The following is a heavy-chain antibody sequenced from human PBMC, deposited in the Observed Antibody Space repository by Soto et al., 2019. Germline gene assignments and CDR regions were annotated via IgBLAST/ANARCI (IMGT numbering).Heavy chain of an antibody. CDR3: VKDTAGAQPALDY. Sequence: AGSLRLSCSASGFTFSSYAMYWVRQAPGKGLEYVSAISSNGDSTYYADSVKGRFTISRDNSKNTLYLQMSSLRAEDTAVYYCVKDTAGAQPALDYWGQGTLVSGSS. CDR1: GFTFSSYA. V-gene: IGHV3-64D*06. D-gene: IGHD1-26*01. J-gene: IGHJ4*02. CDR2: ISSNGDST.